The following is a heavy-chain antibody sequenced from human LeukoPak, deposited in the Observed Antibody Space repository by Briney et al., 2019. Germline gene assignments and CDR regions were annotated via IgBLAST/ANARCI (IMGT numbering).Heavy chain of an antibody. Sequence: PGGALRLSCAASGFTFSSDAMSSVRQAPGKGLEWVSAITGSGGSTYYADSVKGRFTISRDNPKNPLYLQMNSLRVEDTAVYYCVAAAGVLVTLDYWGQGTLVTVSS. CDR3: VAAAGVLVTLDY. J-gene: IGHJ4*02. CDR1: GFTFSSDA. CDR2: ITGSGGST. V-gene: IGHV3-23*01. D-gene: IGHD6-13*01.